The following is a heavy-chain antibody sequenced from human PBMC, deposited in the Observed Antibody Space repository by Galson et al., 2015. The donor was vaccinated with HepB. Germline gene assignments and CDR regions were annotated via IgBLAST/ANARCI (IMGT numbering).Heavy chain of an antibody. CDR3: AKGGGYCSGGSCYSGDY. V-gene: IGHV3-23*01. CDR2: ISGSGGST. Sequence: SLRLSCAASGFTFSSYAMSWVRQAPGKGLEWVSAISGSGGSTYYADSVKGQFTISRDNSKNTLYLQMNSLRAEDTAVYYCAKGGGYCSGGSCYSGDYWGQGTLVTVSS. CDR1: GFTFSSYA. D-gene: IGHD2-15*01. J-gene: IGHJ4*02.